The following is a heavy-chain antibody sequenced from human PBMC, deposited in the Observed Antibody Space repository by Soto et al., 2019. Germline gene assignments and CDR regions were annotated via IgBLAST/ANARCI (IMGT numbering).Heavy chain of an antibody. J-gene: IGHJ4*02. CDR2: ISYDGSNK. Sequence: QVQLVESGGGVVQPGRSLRLSCAASGFTFSSNAMHWVRQAPGKRLEWVAVISYDGSNKYYADSVKGRFTISRDNSKNTLYLQMNSPRAEDTAVYYCARDPVAYCGGDSRTFDYWGQGTLVTVSS. CDR3: ARDPVAYCGGDSRTFDY. CDR1: GFTFSSNA. V-gene: IGHV3-30-3*01. D-gene: IGHD2-21*02.